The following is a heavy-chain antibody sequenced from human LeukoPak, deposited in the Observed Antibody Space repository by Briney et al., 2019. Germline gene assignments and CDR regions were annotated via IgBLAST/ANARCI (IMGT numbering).Heavy chain of an antibody. CDR2: INTGSTYI. CDR3: ARHFYCDNGESFDT. J-gene: IGHJ5*02. Sequence: GGSLRLSCAPSGFTFSSYSMNWVRQAPGKGREWVSYINTGSTYINYADSVKGRFTISRDNAKNSLYLQMNSLRAEDTAVYYCARHFYCDNGESFDTWGQGTLVTVSS. V-gene: IGHV3-21*01. CDR1: GFTFSSYS. D-gene: IGHD2-8*01.